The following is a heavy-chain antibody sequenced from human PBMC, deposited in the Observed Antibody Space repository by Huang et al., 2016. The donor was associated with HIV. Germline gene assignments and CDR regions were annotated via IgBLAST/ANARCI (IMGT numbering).Heavy chain of an antibody. Sequence: EVQLVESGGGLVQPGGSLRLSCAASGFTFSSYWMHWVRQAPGKGLVWGSSINNDGSITTYADSVKGRITSSRDNAMNTMYLKMTTLSAGDTAVYYCARHRSSGGVEEAFDIWGPGTLVTVAS. CDR1: GFTFSSYW. CDR3: ARHRSSGGVEEAFDI. J-gene: IGHJ3*02. V-gene: IGHV3-74*03. CDR2: INNDGSIT. D-gene: IGHD2-8*02.